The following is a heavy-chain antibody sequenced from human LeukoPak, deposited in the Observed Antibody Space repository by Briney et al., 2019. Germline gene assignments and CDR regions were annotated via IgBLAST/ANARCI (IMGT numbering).Heavy chain of an antibody. J-gene: IGHJ4*02. Sequence: GGSLRLSCAASGFTVSSNYMSWVRQAPGKGLEWVSVIYSGGNTYYADSVKGRFTISRDNSKDTLYLQMNSLRADDTAVYYCAKDSPGPLGVDYWGQGTLVTVSS. CDR3: AKDSPGPLGVDY. V-gene: IGHV3-53*01. CDR1: GFTVSSNY. CDR2: IYSGGNT. D-gene: IGHD3-10*01.